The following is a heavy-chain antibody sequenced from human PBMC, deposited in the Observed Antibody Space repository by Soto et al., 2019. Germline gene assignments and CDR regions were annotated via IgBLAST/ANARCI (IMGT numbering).Heavy chain of an antibody. J-gene: IGHJ4*02. CDR1: GFTFSTYW. V-gene: IGHV3-74*01. D-gene: IGHD6-13*01. CDR3: TRWESGTGFDY. Sequence: EVQLVESGGGLVQPGGSLRLSCAASGFTFSTYWMHWVRQAPGKGLVWVSRMNSDGSSTSYVDSVKGRFTTSRDNAKNTLYLQMNSLRAEDTAVYYCTRWESGTGFDYWGQGILVTVSS. CDR2: MNSDGSST.